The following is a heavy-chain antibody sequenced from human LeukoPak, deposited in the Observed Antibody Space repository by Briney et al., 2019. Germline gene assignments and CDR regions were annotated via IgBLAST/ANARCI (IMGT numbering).Heavy chain of an antibody. Sequence: SETLSLTCTVSGGSISSGGYYWSWIRQRPGKGLEWIGYIYYSGSTYYNPSLKSRVTISVDTSKNQFSLKLSSVTAADTAVYYCARGARYGGNIDYWGQGTLVTVSS. D-gene: IGHD4-23*01. CDR2: IYYSGST. V-gene: IGHV4-31*03. CDR1: GGSISSGGYY. CDR3: ARGARYGGNIDY. J-gene: IGHJ4*02.